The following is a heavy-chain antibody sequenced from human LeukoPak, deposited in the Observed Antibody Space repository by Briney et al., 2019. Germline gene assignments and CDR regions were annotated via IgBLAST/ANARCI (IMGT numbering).Heavy chain of an antibody. J-gene: IGHJ4*02. V-gene: IGHV3-64*04. CDR1: GLTFSNYA. Sequence: GGSLRLSCSASGLTFSNYAMHWVRQAPGKGLEYVSGISGNGASTYYADSVKGRFTISRDNSKNTLYLQMNSLRAEDTAVYYCAKTAQPKDYWGQGTLVTVSS. CDR3: AKTAQPKDY. CDR2: ISGNGAST. D-gene: IGHD5-18*01.